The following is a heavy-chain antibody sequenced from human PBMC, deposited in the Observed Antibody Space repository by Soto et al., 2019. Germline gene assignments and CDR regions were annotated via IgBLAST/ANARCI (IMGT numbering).Heavy chain of an antibody. CDR3: ARWGKWEDRSGYHFDL. D-gene: IGHD3-22*01. J-gene: IGHJ4*02. CDR2: ISYNGNNM. V-gene: IGHV3-30-3*01. Sequence: QVQLVESGGGVVQPGRSLRLSCAASGFTFSNYAMHWVRQAPGKGLEWVAVISYNGNNMYYADSVKGRVTISRDNSKNTLYLQMSSLRADDTAVYYCARWGKWEDRSGYHFDLWGQGTLVTVSS. CDR1: GFTFSNYA.